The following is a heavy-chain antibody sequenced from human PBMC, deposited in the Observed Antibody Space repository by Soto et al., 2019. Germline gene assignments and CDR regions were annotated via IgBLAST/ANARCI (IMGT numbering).Heavy chain of an antibody. D-gene: IGHD1-26*01. CDR1: GFTFSDHY. J-gene: IGHJ4*02. CDR2: TRNKANSYTT. Sequence: GGSLRLSCAASGFTFSDHYMDWVRQAPGKGLEWVGRTRNKANSYTTEYAASVKGRFTISRDDSKNSLYLQMNSLKTEDTAVYYCARGGSIGNDYWGQGTLVTVS. CDR3: ARGGSIGNDY. V-gene: IGHV3-72*01.